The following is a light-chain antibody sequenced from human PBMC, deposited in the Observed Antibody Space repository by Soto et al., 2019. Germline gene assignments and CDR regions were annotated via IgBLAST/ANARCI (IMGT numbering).Light chain of an antibody. CDR3: VQHYSYSRT. V-gene: IGKV1-17*01. J-gene: IGKJ4*01. CDR1: QDIGTD. CDR2: EAS. Sequence: DIQMTQSPASLSASVTDRVTITCRASQDIGTDLGWYQQKPGKAPERLIYEASVLQSGVPSRFSGSGSGTESALTVSSLQPEDFAAYCCVQHYSYSRTFGGGTKVDIK.